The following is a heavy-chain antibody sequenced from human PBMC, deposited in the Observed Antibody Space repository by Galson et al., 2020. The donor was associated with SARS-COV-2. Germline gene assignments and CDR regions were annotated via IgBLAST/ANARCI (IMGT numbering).Heavy chain of an antibody. CDR2: ISHSGTT. V-gene: IGHV4-38-2*01. CDR3: ARQGQQQELCDY. CDR1: GYSILSGYF. D-gene: IGHD6-13*01. Sequence: SETLSLTCAVSGYSILSGYFWGWIRQPPGKGLEWIGSISHSGTTYYNPSLKSRVTISVDTSKNQFSLKLSSVTAADTAVYFCARQGQQQELCDYWGRGSLVTVSS. J-gene: IGHJ4*02.